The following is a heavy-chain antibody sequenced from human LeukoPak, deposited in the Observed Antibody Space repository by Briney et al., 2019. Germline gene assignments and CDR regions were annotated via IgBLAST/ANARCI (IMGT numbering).Heavy chain of an antibody. CDR2: IYHSGST. CDR1: GGSISSGGYS. CDR3: ARGAQWILNWSDP. D-gene: IGHD2-2*03. V-gene: IGHV4-30-2*01. J-gene: IGHJ5*02. Sequence: PSETLSLTCAVSGGSISSGGYSWSWIRQPPGKGLEWIGYIYHSGSTYYNPSLKSRVTISVDRSKNQFSLKLSSVTAADTAVYYCARGAQWILNWSDPWGQGTLVTVSS.